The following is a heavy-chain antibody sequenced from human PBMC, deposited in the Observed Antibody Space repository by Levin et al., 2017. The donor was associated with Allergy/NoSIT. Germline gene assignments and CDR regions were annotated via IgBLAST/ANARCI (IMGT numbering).Heavy chain of an antibody. J-gene: IGHJ4*02. D-gene: IGHD2-15*01. V-gene: IGHV3-23*01. Sequence: GESLKISCAASGFTFRTYAMTWVRQAPGKGLEWVSSFSSSGGNTYYVDSVKGRFTISRDNSKNTLYLQMNSLRPEDTAIYYCAKADDSIDYWGQGTLVTVSS. CDR3: AKADDSIDY. CDR1: GFTFRTYA. CDR2: FSSSGGNT.